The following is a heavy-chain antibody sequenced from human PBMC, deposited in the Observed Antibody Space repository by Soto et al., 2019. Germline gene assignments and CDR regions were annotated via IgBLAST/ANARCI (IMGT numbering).Heavy chain of an antibody. V-gene: IGHV4-34*01. D-gene: IGHD3-3*01. CDR3: ARVRDWFDP. Sequence: QVQLQQWGAGLLKPSETQSLTCAVYGGSFSGYYWNWIRQPPGKGLEWIGEIDHSGYTNYNPSLKSRVTISVDTSKNQFSLRLTSVTAADTAVYYCARVRDWFDPWGQGTLVTVSS. J-gene: IGHJ5*02. CDR2: IDHSGYT. CDR1: GGSFSGYY.